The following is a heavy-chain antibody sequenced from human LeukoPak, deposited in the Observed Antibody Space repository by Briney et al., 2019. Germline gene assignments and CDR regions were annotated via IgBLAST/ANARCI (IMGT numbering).Heavy chain of an antibody. J-gene: IGHJ1*01. D-gene: IGHD6-19*01. CDR2: INHSGST. V-gene: IGHV4-34*01. CDR3: ASPTLNSSGWYGFQH. CDR1: GGSFSGYY. Sequence: SETLSLTCAVYGGSFSGYYWSWIRQPPGKGLEWIGEINHSGSTNYNPSLKSRVTISVDTSKNQFSLQLSSVTAADTAVYYCASPTLNSSGWYGFQHWGQGTLVTVSS.